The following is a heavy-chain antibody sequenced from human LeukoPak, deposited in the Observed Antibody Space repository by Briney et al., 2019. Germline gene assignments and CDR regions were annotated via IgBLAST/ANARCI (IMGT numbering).Heavy chain of an antibody. D-gene: IGHD3-16*01. CDR3: ARDGADPPFDY. J-gene: IGHJ4*02. V-gene: IGHV1-69*13. CDR1: GGTFSSYA. CDR2: IIPIFGTA. Sequence: SVKVSCTASGGTFSSYAISWVRQAPGQGLEWMGGIIPIFGTANYAQKFQGRVTITADESTSTAYMELRSLRSDDTAVYYCARDGADPPFDYWGQGTLVTVSS.